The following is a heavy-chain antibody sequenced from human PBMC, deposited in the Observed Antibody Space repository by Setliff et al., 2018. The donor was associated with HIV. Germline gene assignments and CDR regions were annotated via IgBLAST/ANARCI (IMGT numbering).Heavy chain of an antibody. J-gene: IGHJ4*02. D-gene: IGHD3-10*01. CDR3: ARGAELLWFGELHNIPYFDY. V-gene: IGHV4-30-4*02. Sequence: KPSETLSLTCTVSGGSISSADHHWSWIRQPPGKGLEWIGYIYYSGTTYYNPSLKSRVTISVDTSKNQFSLKLSSVTAADTAVYYCARGAELLWFGELHNIPYFDYWGQGTLVTVSS. CDR1: GGSISSADHH. CDR2: IYYSGTT.